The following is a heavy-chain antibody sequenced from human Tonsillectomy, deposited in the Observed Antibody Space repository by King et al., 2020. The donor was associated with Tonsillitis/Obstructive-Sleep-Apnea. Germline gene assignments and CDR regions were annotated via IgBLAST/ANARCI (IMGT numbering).Heavy chain of an antibody. J-gene: IGHJ5*02. CDR1: GFTFSSSA. V-gene: IGHV3-23*04. CDR2: ITGSGVNT. CDR3: AEGDSPPCPSCNGGNCFSWFDP. Sequence: VQLVESGGALVQPGGSLRLSCAASGFTFSSSAMNWVRRAPGKGLEWVSAITGSGVNTYYADSVKGRFTISRDNSKNTLFLQMNTLRAQDTAVYYCAEGDSPPCPSCNGGNCFSWFDPWGQGTLVTVSS. D-gene: IGHD2-15*01.